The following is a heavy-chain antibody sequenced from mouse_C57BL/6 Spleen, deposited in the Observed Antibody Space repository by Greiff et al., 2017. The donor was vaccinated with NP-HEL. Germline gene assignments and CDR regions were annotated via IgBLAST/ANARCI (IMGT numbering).Heavy chain of an antibody. J-gene: IGHJ4*01. CDR3: AVYFYGSSSCAMDY. CDR1: GFNIKDYY. Sequence: VQLQQSGAELVKPGASVKLSCTASGFNIKDYYMHWVKQRTEQGLEWIGRIDPEDGETKYAPKFQGKATITADTSSNTAYLQLTSLTSEGTAVYYYAVYFYGSSSCAMDYWGQGTSVTVSS. V-gene: IGHV14-2*01. D-gene: IGHD1-1*01. CDR2: IDPEDGET.